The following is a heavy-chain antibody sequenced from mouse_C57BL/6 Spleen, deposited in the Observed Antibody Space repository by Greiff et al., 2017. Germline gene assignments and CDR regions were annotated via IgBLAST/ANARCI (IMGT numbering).Heavy chain of an antibody. V-gene: IGHV14-3*01. CDR3: AREEYYYGSKAMDY. Sequence: VHVKQSVAELVRPGASVKLSCTASGFNIKNTYMHWVKQRPEQGLEWIGRIDPANGNTKYAPKFQGKATITADTSSNTAYLQLSSLTSEDTSIYYCAREEYYYGSKAMDYWGQGTSVTVSS. CDR2: IDPANGNT. J-gene: IGHJ4*01. D-gene: IGHD1-1*01. CDR1: GFNIKNTY.